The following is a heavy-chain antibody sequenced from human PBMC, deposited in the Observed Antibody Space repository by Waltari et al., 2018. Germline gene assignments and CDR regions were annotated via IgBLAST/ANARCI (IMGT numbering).Heavy chain of an antibody. V-gene: IGHV3-13*01. CDR1: GFAFSSYD. Sequence: EVQLVESGGGLVQPGGSLRLSCAASGFAFSSYDMHWVRQATGNGLVWVSATGTAGDTYDPGSVKGRFTSSRENAKNSLDLQMNSLRAGDTAVYYCARAQRGGGYEFDYWGQGTLVTVSS. J-gene: IGHJ4*02. D-gene: IGHD2-21*01. CDR2: TGTAGDT. CDR3: ARAQRGGGYEFDY.